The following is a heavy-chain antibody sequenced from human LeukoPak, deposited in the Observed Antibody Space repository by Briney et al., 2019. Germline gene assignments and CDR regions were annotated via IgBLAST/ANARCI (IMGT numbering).Heavy chain of an antibody. CDR2: INPNSGGT. Sequence: ASVKVSCKASGYSFTGNYMHWVRQAPGQGLEWMGWINPNSGGTNYAQKFQGRVTMTRATSISTAYMSLVRVGDDDTAVYYCARAGALYHLDYWGQGTLVTVSS. CDR3: ARAGALYHLDY. V-gene: IGHV1-2*02. CDR1: GYSFTGNY. D-gene: IGHD1-14*01. J-gene: IGHJ4*02.